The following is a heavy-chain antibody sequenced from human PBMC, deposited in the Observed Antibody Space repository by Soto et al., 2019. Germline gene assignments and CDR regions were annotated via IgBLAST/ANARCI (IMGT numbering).Heavy chain of an antibody. J-gene: IGHJ4*02. CDR2: INPSGGYT. CDR3: ARGGGIVVETAPYDH. V-gene: IGHV1-46*03. D-gene: IGHD2-21*02. Sequence: ASVKVSCKASGYTFSSYYRNCVRQAPGQGLEWLGIINPSGGYTTYAQRFLGRVTMTSDTSTSTVHMELGSLTSEDTAVYYCARGGGIVVETAPYDHWGQGTLVTVSS. CDR1: GYTFSSYY.